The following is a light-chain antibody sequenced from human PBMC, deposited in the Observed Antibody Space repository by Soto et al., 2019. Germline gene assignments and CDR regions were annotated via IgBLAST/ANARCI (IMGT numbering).Light chain of an antibody. CDR2: DAS. CDR3: QQYNRWPLT. J-gene: IGKJ4*01. V-gene: IGKV3-15*01. CDR1: QSIYEK. Sequence: EIVMTQSPATLSVSPGERVTLSCRASQSIYEKLAWYQQKPGQTPRLVIYDASTTAAGTPGSFSGSGSGTEFTLSISSLQSEDFAAYYCQQYNRWPLTFGGGTKVEIK.